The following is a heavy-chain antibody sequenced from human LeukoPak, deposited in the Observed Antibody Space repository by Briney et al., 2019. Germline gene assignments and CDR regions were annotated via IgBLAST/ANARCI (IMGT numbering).Heavy chain of an antibody. CDR3: AKERDAKGYFDY. CDR2: ISGSGKT. Sequence: GGSLRLSCAASGFSFSTYAMSWVRQAPGQGLEWVSAISGSGKTYYPDSVKGRFTISRDNSRNTLFLQMNGLRAEDTAVYYCAKERDAKGYFDYWGQGTLVTVSS. J-gene: IGHJ4*02. V-gene: IGHV3-23*01. CDR1: GFSFSTYA.